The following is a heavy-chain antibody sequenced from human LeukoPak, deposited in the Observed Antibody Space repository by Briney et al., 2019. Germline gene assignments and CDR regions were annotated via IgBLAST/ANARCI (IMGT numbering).Heavy chain of an antibody. Sequence: PSETLSLTCAVYGGSFSGYYWSWIRQPPGKGLEWIGEINHSGSTNYNPSLKSQVTISVDTSKNQFSLKLSSVTAADTAVYYCARLDTAMVTGFDYWGQGTLVTVSS. CDR3: ARLDTAMVTGFDY. V-gene: IGHV4-34*01. CDR1: GGSFSGYY. J-gene: IGHJ4*02. CDR2: INHSGST. D-gene: IGHD5-18*01.